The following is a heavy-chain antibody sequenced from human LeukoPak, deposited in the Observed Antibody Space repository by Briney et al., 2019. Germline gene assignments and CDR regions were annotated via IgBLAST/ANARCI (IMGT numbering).Heavy chain of an antibody. CDR2: FRDKANSYTT. CDR1: GIVCSDHY. D-gene: IGHD1-7*01. V-gene: IGHV3-72*01. CDR3: VRGGGITGTTLFDH. J-gene: IGHJ4*02. Sequence: PGGSLRLSCAGSGIVCSDHYMDWVRQAPGKGLEWVGRFRDKANSYTTEYAASVKGRFTISRDDSKNSLYLQMNSLKTEDTAVYYWVRGGGITGTTLFDHWGQGTPVTVSS.